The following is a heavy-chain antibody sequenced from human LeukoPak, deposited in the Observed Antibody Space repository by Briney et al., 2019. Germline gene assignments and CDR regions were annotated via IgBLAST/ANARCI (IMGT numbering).Heavy chain of an antibody. Sequence: SETLSLTCAVSGGSISSYYWSWIRQPAGKGLEWIGRIYTNGTTNYNPSLKSRVTMSVNTSKNQFSLKLSSVTSADSAGYYCVTVESDIQKDYWGQGTLVTVSS. D-gene: IGHD3-3*01. V-gene: IGHV4-4*07. CDR2: IYTNGTT. CDR3: VTVESDIQKDY. CDR1: GGSISSYY. J-gene: IGHJ4*02.